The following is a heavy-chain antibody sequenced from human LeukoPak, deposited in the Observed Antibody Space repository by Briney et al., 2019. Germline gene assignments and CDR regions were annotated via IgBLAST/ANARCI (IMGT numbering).Heavy chain of an antibody. J-gene: IGHJ5*02. CDR3: ARGHNYYDSSGYCS. V-gene: IGHV4-34*01. D-gene: IGHD3-22*01. Sequence: SETLSLTCTVSGGSISSYYWSWIRQPPGKGLEWIGEINHSGSTNYNPSLKSRVTISVDTSKNQFSLKLSSVTAADTAVYYCARGHNYYDSSGYCSWGQGTLVTVSS. CDR2: INHSGST. CDR1: GGSISSYY.